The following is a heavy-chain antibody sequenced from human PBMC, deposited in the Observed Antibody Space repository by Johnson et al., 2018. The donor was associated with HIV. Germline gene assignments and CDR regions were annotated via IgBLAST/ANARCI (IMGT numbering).Heavy chain of an antibody. V-gene: IGHV3-33*01. D-gene: IGHD3-10*01. J-gene: IGHJ3*02. Sequence: QVQLVESGGGVVQPGRSLRLSCAASGFTFSTYGMHWVRQAPGKGLEWVAVMWYDGSNKYYADSVKGRFTISRDNSKNTLYLQMNSLKTEDTAVYYCTTGDGSGSYGVGSNDAFDIWGQGTMVTVSS. CDR2: MWYDGSNK. CDR1: GFTFSTYG. CDR3: TTGDGSGSYGVGSNDAFDI.